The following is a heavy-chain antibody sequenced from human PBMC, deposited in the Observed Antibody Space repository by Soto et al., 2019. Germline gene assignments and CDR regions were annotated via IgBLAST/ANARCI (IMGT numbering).Heavy chain of an antibody. D-gene: IGHD1-1*01. Sequence: SETLSLTCTVSGASISGFYWSWIRKSAGKGLEWIGRIYATGTTDYNPSLKSRVMMSVDTSRKQFSLKLRSVTAADTAVYYCVRDGTKTLRDWFDPWGQGISVTVSS. J-gene: IGHJ5*02. CDR2: IYATGTT. CDR3: VRDGTKTLRDWFDP. V-gene: IGHV4-4*07. CDR1: GASISGFY.